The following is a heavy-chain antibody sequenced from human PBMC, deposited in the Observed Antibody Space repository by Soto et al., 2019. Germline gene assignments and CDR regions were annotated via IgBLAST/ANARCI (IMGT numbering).Heavy chain of an antibody. J-gene: IGHJ4*02. CDR3: AKDKYDGNPATKGFDS. CDR1: GFTFSFYA. CDR2: ISSSGGST. D-gene: IGHD1-26*01. V-gene: IGHV3-23*01. Sequence: EVQLLESGGGLVQPGGSLRLSCAASGFTFSFYAMSWVRQAPGKGLEWVSDISSSGGSTYYADSVKGRFTISRDNSKNTLSLQMNSLRAEDTALYYCAKDKYDGNPATKGFDSWAQGTLVTVSS.